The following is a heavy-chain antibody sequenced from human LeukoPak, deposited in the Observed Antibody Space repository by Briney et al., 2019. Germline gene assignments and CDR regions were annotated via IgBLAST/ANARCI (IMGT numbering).Heavy chain of an antibody. CDR3: ARERRAPTYYYDSSGYYCSPWDP. V-gene: IGHV1-2*02. Sequence: ASVKVSCKASGYTITGYYMHWVRQAPGQGHELMGWINPNCGGTNYAQKFQDRVNMTRHTSISTAYMELSWLRSDDTAVYYCARERRAPTYYYDSSGYYCSPWDPWGQGTLVTVSS. D-gene: IGHD3-22*01. CDR2: INPNCGGT. CDR1: GYTITGYY. J-gene: IGHJ5*02.